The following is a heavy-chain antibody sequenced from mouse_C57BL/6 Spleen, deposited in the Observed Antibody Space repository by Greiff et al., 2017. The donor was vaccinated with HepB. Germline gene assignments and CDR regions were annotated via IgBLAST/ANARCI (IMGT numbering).Heavy chain of an antibody. D-gene: IGHD1-2*01. CDR3: ALTATGYAMDY. CDR2: IYPYNGVS. J-gene: IGHJ4*01. V-gene: IGHV1-31*01. Sequence: VQLKESGPELVKPGASVKISCKASGYSFTGYYMHWVKQSHGNILDWIGYIYPYNGVSSYNQKFKGKATLTVDKSSSTAYMELRSLTSEDSAVYYCALTATGYAMDYWGQGTSVTVSS. CDR1: GYSFTGYY.